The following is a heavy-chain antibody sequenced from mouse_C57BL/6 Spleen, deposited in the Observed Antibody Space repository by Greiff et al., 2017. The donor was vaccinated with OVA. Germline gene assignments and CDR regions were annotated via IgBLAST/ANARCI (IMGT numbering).Heavy chain of an antibody. D-gene: IGHD1-1*01. V-gene: IGHV8-12*01. CDR2: IYWDDDK. CDR1: GFSLSTSGMG. Sequence: QVTLKESGPGILQSSQTLSLTCSFSGFSLSTSGMGVSWIRQPSGKGLEWLAHIYWDDDKRYNPSLKSRLTISKDTSRNQVFLKITSVDTADTATYYCARIPPHYYGSSYWYFDVWGTGTTVTVSS. CDR3: ARIPPHYYGSSYWYFDV. J-gene: IGHJ1*03.